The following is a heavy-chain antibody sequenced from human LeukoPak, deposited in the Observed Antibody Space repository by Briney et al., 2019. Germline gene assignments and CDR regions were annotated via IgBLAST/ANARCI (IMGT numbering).Heavy chain of an antibody. V-gene: IGHV4-30-2*01. Sequence: SETLSLTCTVSGGSISSGGYYWSWIRQPPGKGLEWIGYIYHSGSTYYNPSLKSRVTISVDRSKNQFSLKLSSVTAADTAVYYCARGPIVVVTPDAFDIWGQGTMVTVSS. CDR1: GGSISSGGYY. D-gene: IGHD3-22*01. CDR3: ARGPIVVVTPDAFDI. J-gene: IGHJ3*02. CDR2: IYHSGST.